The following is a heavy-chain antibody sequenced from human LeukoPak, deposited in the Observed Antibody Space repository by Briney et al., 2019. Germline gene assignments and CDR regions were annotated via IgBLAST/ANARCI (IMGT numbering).Heavy chain of an antibody. CDR1: GFTFSSYE. CDR2: ISSSGSTI. D-gene: IGHD3-16*01. Sequence: GGSLRLSCAASGFTFSSYEMNWVRQAPGKGLEWVSYISSSGSTIYYADSVKGRFTISRGNAKNSLYLQMNSLRAEDTAVYYCARVGNDYVLDYWGQGTLVTVSS. J-gene: IGHJ4*02. V-gene: IGHV3-48*03. CDR3: ARVGNDYVLDY.